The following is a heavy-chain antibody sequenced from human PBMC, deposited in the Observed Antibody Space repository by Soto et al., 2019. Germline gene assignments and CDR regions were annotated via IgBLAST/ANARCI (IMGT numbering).Heavy chain of an antibody. CDR1: GYTFTSYA. J-gene: IGHJ5*01. Sequence: GASVKVSCKASGYTFTSYAMHWVRQAPGQRLEWMGWINAGNGNTKYSQKFQGRVTITRDTSASTAYMELSSLRSEDTAVYYCARDSRIRFLEWLHNWFDPWGQGTTVTVSS. D-gene: IGHD3-3*01. V-gene: IGHV1-3*01. CDR2: INAGNGNT. CDR3: ARDSRIRFLEWLHNWFDP.